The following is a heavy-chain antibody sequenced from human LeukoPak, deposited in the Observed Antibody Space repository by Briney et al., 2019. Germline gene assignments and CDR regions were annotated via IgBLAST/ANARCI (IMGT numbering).Heavy chain of an antibody. J-gene: IGHJ6*02. Sequence: ASVKVSCKASGYTFTSYGISWARQAPGQGLEWMGWISAYNGNTNYAQKLQGRVTMTTDTSTSTAYMELGSLRSDDTAVYYCARVPTIFGVVITGRYGMDVWGQGTTVTVSS. D-gene: IGHD3-3*01. CDR2: ISAYNGNT. V-gene: IGHV1-18*01. CDR3: ARVPTIFGVVITGRYGMDV. CDR1: GYTFTSYG.